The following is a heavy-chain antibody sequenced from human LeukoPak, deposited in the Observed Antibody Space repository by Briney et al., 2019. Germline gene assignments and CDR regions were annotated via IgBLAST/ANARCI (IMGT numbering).Heavy chain of an antibody. CDR3: AKGVTSIAARPIDY. Sequence: GGSLRLSCAASGFTFSSYAMSWVRQAPGKGLEWVSAISGSGGSTYYADSVKGRFTISRDNSKNALYLQMNSLRAEDTAVYYCAKGVTSIAARPIDYWGQGTLVTVSS. J-gene: IGHJ4*02. CDR1: GFTFSSYA. D-gene: IGHD6-6*01. CDR2: ISGSGGST. V-gene: IGHV3-23*01.